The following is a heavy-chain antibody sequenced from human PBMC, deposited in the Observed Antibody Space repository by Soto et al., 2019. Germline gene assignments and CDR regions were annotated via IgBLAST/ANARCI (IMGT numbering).Heavy chain of an antibody. CDR2: IYRSGST. D-gene: IGHD3-10*01. CDR1: GGSISSGDVY. J-gene: IGHJ4*02. CDR3: ARRPYFAGSGSLDYFDY. V-gene: IGHV4-30-4*01. Sequence: QVNLQESGPGLVRPSQTLSLTCTVSGGSISSGDVYWSWIRQAPGKDLEWIGYIYRSGSTKYNPSLKSRATLSVDTSKNQFSLKLRSVTAADTAVYYCARRPYFAGSGSLDYFDYWGQGTLVTVSS.